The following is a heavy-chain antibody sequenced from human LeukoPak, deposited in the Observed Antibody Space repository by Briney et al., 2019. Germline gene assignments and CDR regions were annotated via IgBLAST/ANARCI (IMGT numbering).Heavy chain of an antibody. D-gene: IGHD3-22*01. J-gene: IGHJ4*02. V-gene: IGHV4-4*07. CDR2: IYTSGST. CDR3: ASEAYYYDSSGYYKY. Sequence: SETLSLTCTVSGDSISSFHWSWIRQPAGRGLEWIGRIYTSGSTNYNPSLKSRVTMSVDTSKNQFSLKLSSVTAADTAVYYCASEAYYYDSSGYYKYWGQGTLVTVSS. CDR1: GDSISSFH.